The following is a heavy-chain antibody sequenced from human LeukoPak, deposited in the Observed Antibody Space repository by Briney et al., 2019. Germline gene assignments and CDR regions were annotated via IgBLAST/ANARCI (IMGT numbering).Heavy chain of an antibody. D-gene: IGHD1-26*01. Sequence: GGSLRLSCAASGFTFSSYGMHWVRQAPGKGLEWVAFIRYDGSNKYYADSVKGRFTISRDNSKNTLYLQMNSLRAEDTAVYYCAKQPHSGSYGYYYYMDVWGKGTTVTVSS. CDR2: IRYDGSNK. CDR1: GFTFSSYG. CDR3: AKQPHSGSYGYYYYMDV. V-gene: IGHV3-30*02. J-gene: IGHJ6*03.